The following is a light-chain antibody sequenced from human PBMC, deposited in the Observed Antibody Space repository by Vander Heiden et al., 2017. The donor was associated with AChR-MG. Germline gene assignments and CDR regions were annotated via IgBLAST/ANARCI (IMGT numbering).Light chain of an antibody. CDR1: SRDVGGYKY. Sequence: QSALTQPASVSGSPGQSITNSCTGTSRDVGGYKYVSYYQQHPRKVPKLMIYDVSNRPSGVSNRFSGSKSGNTASLTISGLQAEDEADYYCSSYTSSSTLGVIFGGGSKLTVL. CDR2: DVS. V-gene: IGLV2-14*03. CDR3: SSYTSSSTLGVI. J-gene: IGLJ2*01.